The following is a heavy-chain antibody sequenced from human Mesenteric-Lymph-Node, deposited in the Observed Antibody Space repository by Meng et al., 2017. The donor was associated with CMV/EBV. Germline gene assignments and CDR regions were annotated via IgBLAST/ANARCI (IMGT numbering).Heavy chain of an antibody. V-gene: IGHV3-21*01. D-gene: IGHD7-27*01. CDR3: ARDTPNWGFDGAFDY. J-gene: IGHJ4*02. CDR2: ISSSSSYI. Sequence: GGSLRLSCAASGFTFSSYSMNWVRQAPGKGLEWVSSISSSSSYIYHADSVKGRFSISRDNSKNTLYLHINSLRAEDTAVYYCARDTPNWGFDGAFDYWGQGTLVTVSS. CDR1: GFTFSSYS.